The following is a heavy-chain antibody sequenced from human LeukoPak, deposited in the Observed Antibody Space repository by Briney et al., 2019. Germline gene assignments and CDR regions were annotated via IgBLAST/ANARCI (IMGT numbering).Heavy chain of an antibody. CDR1: GFTFSSYS. V-gene: IGHV3-21*01. CDR3: ASVHHGYSSNWYLDY. Sequence: PGGSLTLSCAASGFTFSSYSMNWVRQAPGKGLEWVSLIISSSRYIYYADSVKGRFTISRDNANTSLYLQMTSLRAEDTAVYYCASVHHGYSSNWYLDYWGQGTLVTVSS. D-gene: IGHD6-13*01. CDR2: IISSSRYI. J-gene: IGHJ4*02.